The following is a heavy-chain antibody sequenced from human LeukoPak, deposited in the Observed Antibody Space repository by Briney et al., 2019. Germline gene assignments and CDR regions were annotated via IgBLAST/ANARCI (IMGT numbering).Heavy chain of an antibody. D-gene: IGHD2-15*01. CDR2: IKQDGSEK. Sequence: GGSLRLSCAASGFTFSSNYMSWVRQAPGKGLEWVANIKQDGSEKYYVDSVKGRFTISRDNAKNSLYLQMNSLRAEDTAVYYCAREVVVDATGSYYYGMDVWGQGTTVTVSS. V-gene: IGHV3-7*01. CDR3: AREVVVDATGSYYYGMDV. J-gene: IGHJ6*02. CDR1: GFTFSSNY.